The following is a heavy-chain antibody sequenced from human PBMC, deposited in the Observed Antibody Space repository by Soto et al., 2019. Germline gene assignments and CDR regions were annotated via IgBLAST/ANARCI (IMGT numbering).Heavy chain of an antibody. CDR1: GFTFSSYA. V-gene: IGHV3-23*01. CDR3: RVQVVPAAIYAFDI. J-gene: IGHJ3*02. D-gene: IGHD2-2*01. CDR2: ISGSGGST. Sequence: SGGSLRLSCAASGFTFSSYAMSWVRQAPGKGLEWVSAISGSGGSTYYADSVKGRFTISRDNSKNTLYLQMNSLRAEDTAVYYCRVQVVPAAIYAFDIWGQGTMVTVSS.